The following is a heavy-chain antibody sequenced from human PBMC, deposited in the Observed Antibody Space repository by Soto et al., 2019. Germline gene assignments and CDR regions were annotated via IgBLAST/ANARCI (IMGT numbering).Heavy chain of an antibody. V-gene: IGHV4-39*01. CDR3: ARLGYCSSTSCYDYYYYYMDV. D-gene: IGHD2-2*01. CDR2: IYYSGST. J-gene: IGHJ6*03. CDR1: GGSISSSSYY. Sequence: QLQLQESGPGLVKPSETLSLTCTVSGGSISSSSYYWGWIRQPPGKGLEWIGSIYYSGSTYYNPSLKSRVTISVDTSKNQFSLKLSSVTAADTAVYYCARLGYCSSTSCYDYYYYYMDVWGKVTTVTVSS.